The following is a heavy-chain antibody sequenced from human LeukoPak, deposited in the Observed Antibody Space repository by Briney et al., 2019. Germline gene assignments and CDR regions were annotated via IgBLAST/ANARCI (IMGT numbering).Heavy chain of an antibody. Sequence: GGSLRLSCAASGFTFSSYGMHWVRQAPGKGLEWVVLIRYDGSNKYYADSVKGRFTISRDNSKNTLYLQMNSLRAEDTAVYYCAKRCSSTSCYSDPWGQGTLVTVSS. CDR1: GFTFSSYG. J-gene: IGHJ5*02. D-gene: IGHD2-2*01. CDR3: AKRCSSTSCYSDP. CDR2: IRYDGSNK. V-gene: IGHV3-30*02.